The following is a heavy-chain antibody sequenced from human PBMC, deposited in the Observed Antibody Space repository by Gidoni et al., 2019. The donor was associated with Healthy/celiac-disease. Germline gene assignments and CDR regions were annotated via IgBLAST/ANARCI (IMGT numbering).Heavy chain of an antibody. D-gene: IGHD3-10*01. J-gene: IGHJ4*02. CDR1: GFTFSSYA. CDR2: ISGRGGST. Sequence: VQLLESGGGLVQPGGSLRLSCASPGFTFSSYAMSWVRQAPGKGLGWVSAISGRGGSTYYADSVKGRFTISRDNSKNTLYLQMNSLRAEDTAVYYCAKGEHITMVRGYMGYWGQGTLVTVSS. V-gene: IGHV3-23*01. CDR3: AKGEHITMVRGYMGY.